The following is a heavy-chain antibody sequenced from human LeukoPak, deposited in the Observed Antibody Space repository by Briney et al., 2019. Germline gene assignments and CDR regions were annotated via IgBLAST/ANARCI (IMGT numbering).Heavy chain of an antibody. D-gene: IGHD5-24*01. CDR1: GGSFSSSSYY. CDR2: MYYSGST. J-gene: IGHJ3*02. Sequence: PSETLSLTCTVSGGSFSSSSYYWGWIRQPPGKGLEWIGSMYYSGSTYYNASLRSRLTISVDTSKNQFSLKPSPVTAADTAVYYCARHFDRDGYTSNAFDIWGQGTMVTVSS. CDR3: ARHFDRDGYTSNAFDI. V-gene: IGHV4-39*01.